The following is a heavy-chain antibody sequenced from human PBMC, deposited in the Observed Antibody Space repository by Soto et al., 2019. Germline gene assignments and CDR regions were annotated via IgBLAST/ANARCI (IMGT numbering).Heavy chain of an antibody. CDR1: GGSFGGYY. J-gene: IGHJ4*02. CDR3: ARVAEPCSGGSWYLSPSHHGFDY. V-gene: IGHV4-34*01. Sequence: AETLSLTCAVYGGSFGGYYWSWIRQPPGKGLEWIGEINHSGSTDYNPSLKSRVTISVDTSKNQLSLKLSSVTAADTAVYYCARVAEPCSGGSWYLSPSHHGFDYWGQGTLVTVSS. CDR2: INHSGST. D-gene: IGHD2-15*01.